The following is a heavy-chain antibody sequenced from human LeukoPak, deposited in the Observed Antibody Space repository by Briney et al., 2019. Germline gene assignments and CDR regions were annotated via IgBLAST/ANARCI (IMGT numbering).Heavy chain of an antibody. Sequence: ASVKVSCKASGYTFTSYGISWVRQAPGQGLEWMGWISAYNGNTNYAQKLQGRVTMTTDTSTSTAYMELRSLRSDDTAVYYCARDWSGDRSGGYPFDYWSQGTLVTVSS. CDR3: ARDWSGDRSGGYPFDY. D-gene: IGHD3-22*01. J-gene: IGHJ4*02. V-gene: IGHV1-18*01. CDR2: ISAYNGNT. CDR1: GYTFTSYG.